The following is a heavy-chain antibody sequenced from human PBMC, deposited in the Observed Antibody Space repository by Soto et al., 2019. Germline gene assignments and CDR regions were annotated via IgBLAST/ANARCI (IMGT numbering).Heavy chain of an antibody. CDR3: ATDRGYCSGTNCALFDY. D-gene: IGHD2-2*01. CDR1: GGSISSGGYS. Sequence: SETLSLTCAVSGGSISSGGYSWSWIRQPPGKGLEWIGYMYHSGSTYYNPSLKSRVTISIDRSKNQFSLKLSSVTADDTSVYYCATDRGYCSGTNCALFDYWGQGVLVTVSS. CDR2: MYHSGST. J-gene: IGHJ4*02. V-gene: IGHV4-30-2*01.